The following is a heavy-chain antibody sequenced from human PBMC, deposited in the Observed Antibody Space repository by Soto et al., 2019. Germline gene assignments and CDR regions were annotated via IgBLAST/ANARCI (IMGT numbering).Heavy chain of an antibody. V-gene: IGHV4-39*01. CDR3: ARTTGRQLDF. CDR1: YGSISVSNVF. J-gene: IGHJ4*02. CDR2: IDYSGTA. Sequence: PSETLSLTCTVSYGSISVSNVFWGWVRQPPGKCLEWIGNIDYSGTAYFNPSLGTRVTFPVDTSKNQFSLTLYSVTAADTAVYYCARTTGRQLDFWGQGILVTVSS. D-gene: IGHD4-4*01.